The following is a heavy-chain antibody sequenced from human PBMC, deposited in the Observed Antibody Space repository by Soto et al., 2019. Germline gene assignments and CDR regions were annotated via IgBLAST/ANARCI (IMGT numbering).Heavy chain of an antibody. Sequence: SETLSLTCTVSGGSISSGDYYWSWIRQPPGKGLEWIGYSYYSGSTYYNPSLKSRVTISVDTSKNQFSLKLSSVPAADTAVYYCARELIPMVRGVIAFNWFDTWGQGDLVTVSS. CDR3: ARELIPMVRGVIAFNWFDT. J-gene: IGHJ5*02. CDR2: SYYSGST. V-gene: IGHV4-30-4*01. D-gene: IGHD3-10*01. CDR1: GGSISSGDYY.